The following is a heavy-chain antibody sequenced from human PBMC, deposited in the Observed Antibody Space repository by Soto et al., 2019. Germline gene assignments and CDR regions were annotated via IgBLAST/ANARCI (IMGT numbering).Heavy chain of an antibody. J-gene: IGHJ6*02. CDR1: GGSINSGGYS. CDR2: IYHTGTT. D-gene: IGHD3-10*01. Sequence: LSLTCTVSGGSINSGGYSWTWIRQPPGKGLEWIGFIYHTGTTYYNPSLKSRVTISVDRSKNQFSLKLNSVTAADTAVYYFARQGFGQLHGLVDVWGPGTTVTVSS. V-gene: IGHV4-30-2*01. CDR3: ARQGFGQLHGLVDV.